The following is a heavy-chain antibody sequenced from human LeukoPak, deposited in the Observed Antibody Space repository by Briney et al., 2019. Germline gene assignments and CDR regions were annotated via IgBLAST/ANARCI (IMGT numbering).Heavy chain of an antibody. CDR1: GFTFSGSA. V-gene: IGHV3-73*01. Sequence: GGSLKLSCAASGFTFSGSAMHWVRQASGKGLEWVGRIRSKANSYATAYAASVKGRFTISRDDSKNTAYLQMNSLKTEDTAVYYCTRHICSSTSCYNAFDIWGQGTMVTVSS. J-gene: IGHJ3*02. CDR2: IRSKANSYAT. CDR3: TRHICSSTSCYNAFDI. D-gene: IGHD2-2*02.